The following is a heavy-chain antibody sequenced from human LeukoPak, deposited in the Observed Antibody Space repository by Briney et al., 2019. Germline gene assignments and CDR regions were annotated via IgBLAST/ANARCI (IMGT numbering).Heavy chain of an antibody. J-gene: IGHJ4*02. V-gene: IGHV4-59*01. CDR1: GGSISSYY. CDR2: IYYSGST. CDR3: ARDLVRGGFDY. Sequence: SETLSLTCTVSGGSISSYYWSWIRQPPGKGLEWIGYIYYSGSTNYNPSLKSRVTISVDTSKNQFSLKLSSVTAADTAVYYCARDLVRGGFDYWGQGTLVTVSS. D-gene: IGHD3-10*01.